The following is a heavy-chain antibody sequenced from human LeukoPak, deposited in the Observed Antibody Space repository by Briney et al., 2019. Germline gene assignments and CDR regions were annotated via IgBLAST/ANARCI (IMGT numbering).Heavy chain of an antibody. Sequence: GGSLRLSCAASGFTCHDYAMHWVRQAPGKGLEWVSLINGDGGKTYYGDSGKGRFTISRDNSKNSLYLQMNSLRTEDTAFYYCAKGMYYYDSSGYACAIDYWGQGTLVTVSS. D-gene: IGHD3-22*01. CDR3: AKGMYYYDSSGYACAIDY. CDR1: GFTCHDYA. CDR2: INGDGGKT. V-gene: IGHV3-43*02. J-gene: IGHJ4*02.